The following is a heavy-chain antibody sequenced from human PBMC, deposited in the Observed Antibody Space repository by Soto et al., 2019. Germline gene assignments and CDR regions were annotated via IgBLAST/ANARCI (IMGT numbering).Heavy chain of an antibody. V-gene: IGHV1-69*13. Sequence: ASVKVSCKAIGYSFTSHYMHWVRQAPGQGLEWMGGIIPIFGTADYAQKFQGRVTITADESTSTACMELSSLKSEDTAVYYCARAVAGGVYYYYGMDVWGQGTTVTVSS. J-gene: IGHJ6*02. CDR2: IIPIFGTA. D-gene: IGHD6-19*01. CDR1: GYSFTSHY. CDR3: ARAVAGGVYYYYGMDV.